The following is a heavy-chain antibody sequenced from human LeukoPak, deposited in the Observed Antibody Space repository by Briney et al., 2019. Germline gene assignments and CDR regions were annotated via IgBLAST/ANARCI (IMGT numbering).Heavy chain of an antibody. J-gene: IGHJ4*02. CDR2: IIPIFGTA. CDR3: AREGIHCGGDCYSDY. V-gene: IGHV1-69*06. Sequence: SVKVSCKASGGTFSSYAISWVRQAPGQGLEWMGWIIPIFGTANYAQKFQGRVTITADKSTSTAYMELSSLRSEDTAVYYCAREGIHCGGDCYSDYWGQGTLVTVSS. D-gene: IGHD2-21*02. CDR1: GGTFSSYA.